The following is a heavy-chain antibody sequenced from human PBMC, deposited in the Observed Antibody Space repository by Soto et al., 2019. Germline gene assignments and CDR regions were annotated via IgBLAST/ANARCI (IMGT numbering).Heavy chain of an antibody. CDR3: ARHGAARSYYYYGMDV. V-gene: IGHV5-10-1*01. CDR2: IDPSDSYT. D-gene: IGHD6-6*01. CDR1: EYSFTSYW. Sequence: PVESLKVSCKGSEYSFTSYWISRVRQMPGKGLEWMGRIDPSDSYTNYSPSFQGHVTISADKSISTAYLQWSSLKASDTAMYYCARHGAARSYYYYGMDVWGQGTTVTVSS. J-gene: IGHJ6*02.